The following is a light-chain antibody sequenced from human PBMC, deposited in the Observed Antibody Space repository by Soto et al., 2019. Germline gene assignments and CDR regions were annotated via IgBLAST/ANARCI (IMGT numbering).Light chain of an antibody. J-gene: IGLJ3*02. CDR3: SYYTSSGTRV. CDR2: DVS. Sequence: QSALTQPASVSGSPGQSITISCTGTSSDVGGYNHVSWYQQHPGKAPKLMIYDVSNRPSGVSNRFSGSKSGNTASLTISGVQDEDDYDYYSSYYTSSGTRVFGGGTKLTVL. CDR1: SSDVGGYNH. V-gene: IGLV2-14*01.